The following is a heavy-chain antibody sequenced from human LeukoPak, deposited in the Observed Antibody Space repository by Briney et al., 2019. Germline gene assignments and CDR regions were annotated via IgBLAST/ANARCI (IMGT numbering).Heavy chain of an antibody. D-gene: IGHD4-17*01. CDR3: AREGDFYYGEGFDP. Sequence: GGSLRLSCTASGFTFSSYSMNWVRQAPGKGLEWVSSIGGSSSSIFYADSVKGRFTISRDNAKNSLYLQMNSLRVEDTAVHFCAREGDFYYGEGFDPWGQGTLVTVSS. V-gene: IGHV3-21*01. CDR1: GFTFSSYS. J-gene: IGHJ5*02. CDR2: IGGSSSSI.